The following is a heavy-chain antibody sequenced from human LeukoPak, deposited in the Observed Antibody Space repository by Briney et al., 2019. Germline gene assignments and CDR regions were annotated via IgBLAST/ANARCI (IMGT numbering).Heavy chain of an antibody. J-gene: IGHJ3*02. V-gene: IGHV4-34*01. D-gene: IGHD3-9*01. CDR1: GGSFSGYY. CDR2: INHSGST. CDR3: AREIRYFDWLFQRHDAFDI. Sequence: TSETLSLTCAVYGGSFSGYYWSWIRQPPGKGLEWIGEINHSGSTNYNPSLKSRVTISVDTSKNQFSLKLSSVTAADTAAYYCAREIRYFDWLFQRHDAFDIWGQGTMVTVSS.